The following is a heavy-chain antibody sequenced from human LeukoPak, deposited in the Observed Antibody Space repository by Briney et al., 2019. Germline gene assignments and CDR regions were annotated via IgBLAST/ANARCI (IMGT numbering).Heavy chain of an antibody. CDR3: ARQSTGSYYSPIDY. CDR2: IIPIFGTA. CDR1: GGTFSSYA. Sequence: SVKVSCKASGGTFSSYAISWVRQAPGQGLEWMGGIIPIFGTANYAQNLQGRVTTTTDTSTSTAYMELRSLRSDDTAMYYCARQSTGSYYSPIDYWGQGTLVTVSS. V-gene: IGHV1-69*05. J-gene: IGHJ4*02. D-gene: IGHD1-26*01.